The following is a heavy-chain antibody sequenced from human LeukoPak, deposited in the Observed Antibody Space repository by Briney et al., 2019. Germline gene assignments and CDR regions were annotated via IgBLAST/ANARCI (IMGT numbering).Heavy chain of an antibody. CDR3: ARDLGQFSVSGSYYDE. D-gene: IGHD3-10*01. V-gene: IGHV3-33*01. CDR2: IWYDGSHQ. J-gene: IGHJ4*02. CDR1: GFTFSSFG. Sequence: PGGSLRLSCAASGFTFSSFGFHWVRQAPGKGLEWVAVIWYDGSHQYYGDSVRGRFTISRDTSKNTVHLQMNSLRAEDTAVYYCARDLGQFSVSGSYYDEWGQGTLVTVSS.